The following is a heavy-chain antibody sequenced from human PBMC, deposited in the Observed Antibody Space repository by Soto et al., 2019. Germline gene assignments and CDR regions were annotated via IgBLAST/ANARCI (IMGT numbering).Heavy chain of an antibody. D-gene: IGHD6-13*01. CDR3: ARGRNRSSSYASVRTYYYYYGMDV. J-gene: IGHJ6*02. Sequence: ASETLSLTCTVSGGSISSYYWSWIRQPPGKGLEWIGYIYYSGSTNYNPSLKSRVTISVDTSKNQFSLKLSSVTAADTAVYYCARGRNRSSSYASVRTYYYYYGMDVWGQGTTVTVSS. CDR2: IYYSGST. V-gene: IGHV4-59*01. CDR1: GGSISSYY.